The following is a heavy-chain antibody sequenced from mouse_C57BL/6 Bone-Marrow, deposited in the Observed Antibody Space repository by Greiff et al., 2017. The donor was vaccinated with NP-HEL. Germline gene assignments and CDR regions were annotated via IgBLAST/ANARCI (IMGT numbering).Heavy chain of an antibody. D-gene: IGHD1-1*01. Sequence: VQLQQSGAELVRPGASVKLSCTASGFNIKDDYMHWVKQRPEQGLEWIGWIDPENGDTEYASKFQGKATITADTSSNTAYLQLSSLTSEDTAVYYCTTCTTVVANCFDYWGQGTTLTVSS. CDR1: GFNIKDDY. J-gene: IGHJ2*01. V-gene: IGHV14-4*01. CDR3: TTCTTVVANCFDY. CDR2: IDPENGDT.